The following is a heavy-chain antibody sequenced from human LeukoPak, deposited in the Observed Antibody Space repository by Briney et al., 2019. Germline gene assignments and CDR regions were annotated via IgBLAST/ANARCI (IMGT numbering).Heavy chain of an antibody. CDR2: ISGSADST. CDR3: AKDRARGGTTDFDY. V-gene: IGHV3-23*01. Sequence: GGSLRLSCAASGFTFSTYAMSWVRQAPGKGLEWVSAISGSADSTYYADSVKGQFAVSRDNSKNTLYLQMNSLRAEDTAVYFCAKDRARGGTTDFDYWGQGTLVTVSS. J-gene: IGHJ4*02. D-gene: IGHD1-7*01. CDR1: GFTFSTYA.